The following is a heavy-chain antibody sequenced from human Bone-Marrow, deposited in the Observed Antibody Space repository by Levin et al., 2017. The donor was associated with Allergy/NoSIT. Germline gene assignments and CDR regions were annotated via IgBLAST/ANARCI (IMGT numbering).Heavy chain of an antibody. J-gene: IGHJ6*02. D-gene: IGHD3-10*01. Sequence: GGSLRLSCAASGFTFDDYAMHWVRQAPGKGLEWVSGISWNSTSIGYADSVKGRFTISRDNAKNSLYLLMNSLTAEDTALYYCAKGYYFGLGSYWLYYSYGMDVWGQGTTVTVSS. CDR3: AKGYYFGLGSYWLYYSYGMDV. CDR2: ISWNSTSI. CDR1: GFTFDDYA. V-gene: IGHV3-9*01.